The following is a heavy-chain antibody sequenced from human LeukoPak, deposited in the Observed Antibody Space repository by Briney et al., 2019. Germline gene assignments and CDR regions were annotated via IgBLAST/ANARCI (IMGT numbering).Heavy chain of an antibody. V-gene: IGHV4-59*10. CDR1: GGSFSGYY. CDR3: ASFWGYGSGSFDY. Sequence: SETLSLTCAVYGGSFSGYYWSWIRQPAGKGLEWIGRIYTSGSTNYNPSLKSRVTMSVDTSKNQFSLKLSSVTAADTAVYYCASFWGYGSGSFDYWGQGTLVTVSS. CDR2: IYTSGST. D-gene: IGHD3-10*01. J-gene: IGHJ4*02.